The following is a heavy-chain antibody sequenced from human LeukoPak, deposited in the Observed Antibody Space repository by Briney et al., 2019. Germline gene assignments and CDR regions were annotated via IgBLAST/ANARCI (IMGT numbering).Heavy chain of an antibody. CDR1: GFSLSTSGVG. D-gene: IGHD3-3*01. V-gene: IGHV2-5*02. J-gene: IGHJ4*02. Sequence: SGATLVNPTQTLTLTCTFSGFSLSTSGVGVGWIRQPPGKALEWLALIYWDDDKRYSPSLKSRLTITKDTSKNQVVLTMTNMDPVDTATYYCAHIGGLRFLECLLIPYYWGQGTLVTVSS. CDR3: AHIGGLRFLECLLIPYY. CDR2: IYWDDDK.